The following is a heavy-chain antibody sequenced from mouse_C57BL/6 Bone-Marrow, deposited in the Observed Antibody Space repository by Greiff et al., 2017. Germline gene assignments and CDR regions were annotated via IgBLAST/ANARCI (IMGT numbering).Heavy chain of an antibody. J-gene: IGHJ3*01. V-gene: IGHV5-9*01. D-gene: IGHD1-1*01. CDR2: ISGGGGNT. Sequence: EVMLVESGGGLVKPGGSLKLSCAASGFTFSSYTMSWVRQTPEKRLEWVATISGGGGNTYYPDSVKGRFTISRDNAKNTLYLQMSSLRSEDTALYYCARRDYYGPWFAYWGQGTLVTVSA. CDR1: GFTFSSYT. CDR3: ARRDYYGPWFAY.